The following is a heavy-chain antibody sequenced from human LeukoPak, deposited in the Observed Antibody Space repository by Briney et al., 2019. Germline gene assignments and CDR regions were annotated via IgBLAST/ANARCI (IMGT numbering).Heavy chain of an antibody. J-gene: IGHJ4*02. Sequence: ASVKVSCKTSGYTFTGYYMHWVRQAPGQGLEWMGRINPNSGGTNYAQKFQGRVTMTRDTSISTAYMELSRLRSDDTAVYYCARAGFRGNWGIDYWGQGTLVTVSS. CDR1: GYTFTGYY. CDR3: ARAGFRGNWGIDY. CDR2: INPNSGGT. V-gene: IGHV1-2*06. D-gene: IGHD7-27*01.